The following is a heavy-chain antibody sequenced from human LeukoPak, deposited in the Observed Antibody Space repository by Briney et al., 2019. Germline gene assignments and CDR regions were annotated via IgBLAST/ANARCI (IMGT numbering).Heavy chain of an antibody. D-gene: IGHD2-21*01. Sequence: ASVKVSCKASGGTLSNSAINWVRQAPGQGLEWMGGTIPFYNVADSAQKFQGRVTFIADESTNSAYMELSSLRSEDTAVYYCARMQGYAYSDSWRQGTLVTVSS. CDR1: GGTLSNSA. J-gene: IGHJ4*02. CDR3: ARMQGYAYSDS. CDR2: TIPFYNVA. V-gene: IGHV1-69*13.